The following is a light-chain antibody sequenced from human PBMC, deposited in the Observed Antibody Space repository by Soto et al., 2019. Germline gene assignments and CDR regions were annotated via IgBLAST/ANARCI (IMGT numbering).Light chain of an antibody. Sequence: QSALTQPASVSGSPGQSITISCTGSSSDVGGYNYVSWYQQHPGKAPKLLIYEVSDRPSGVSNRFSGSKSGNTASLTISGLQAEDEADYYCNSYTSSSTLWMFGGGTKLTVL. J-gene: IGLJ3*02. CDR2: EVS. CDR3: NSYTSSSTLWM. CDR1: SSDVGGYNY. V-gene: IGLV2-14*01.